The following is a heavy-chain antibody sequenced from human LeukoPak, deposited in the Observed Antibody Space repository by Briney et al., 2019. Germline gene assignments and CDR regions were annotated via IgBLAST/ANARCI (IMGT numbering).Heavy chain of an antibody. D-gene: IGHD3-16*02. V-gene: IGHV3-23*01. Sequence: GGSLRLSCAASGFTFSSYAMSWVRQAPGKGLEWVSAISGSGGSTYYADSVKGRFTISRDNSKNTLYLQMNSLRAEDTAVYYCARDAYYDYIWGSYRPNWFDPWGQGTLVTVSS. J-gene: IGHJ5*02. CDR1: GFTFSSYA. CDR3: ARDAYYDYIWGSYRPNWFDP. CDR2: ISGSGGST.